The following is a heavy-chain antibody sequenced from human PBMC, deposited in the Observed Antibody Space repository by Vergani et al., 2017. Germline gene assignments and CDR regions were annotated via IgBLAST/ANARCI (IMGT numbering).Heavy chain of an antibody. CDR2: MNPNSGNT. CDR1: GYTFTSYD. J-gene: IGHJ4*02. V-gene: IGHV1-8*01. D-gene: IGHD4-17*01. Sequence: QVQLVESGAEVKKPGASVKVSCKASGYTFTSYDINWVRQTTGQGLEWMGWMNPNSGNTGYAQKFQGRVTMTRNTSISTAYMELSSLRSEDTAVYYCARAYGDYFPNPLDYWGQGTLVTVSS. CDR3: ARAYGDYFPNPLDY.